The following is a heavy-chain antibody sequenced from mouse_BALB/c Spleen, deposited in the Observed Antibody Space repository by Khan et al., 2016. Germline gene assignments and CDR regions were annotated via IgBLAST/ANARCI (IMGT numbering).Heavy chain of an antibody. D-gene: IGHD2-1*01. V-gene: IGHV2-5*01. CDR3: AKKEVNYPYYAMDY. CDR1: GFSLTSYG. J-gene: IGHJ4*01. CDR2: IWRGGST. Sequence: LQQSGPGLVQPSQSLSITCTVSGFSLTSYGVHWVRQSPGKGLEWLGVIWRGGSTDYNAAFMSRLSITKDNSKSQVFFKMNSLQADDTAIYYCAKKEVNYPYYAMDYWGQGTSVTVSS.